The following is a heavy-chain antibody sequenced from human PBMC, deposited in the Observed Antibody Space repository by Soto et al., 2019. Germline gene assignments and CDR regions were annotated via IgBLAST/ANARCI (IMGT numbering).Heavy chain of an antibody. J-gene: IGHJ4*02. CDR1: GGSISSGGYY. CDR3: AGIYSGSPGGTLRY. CDR2: IYYSGST. D-gene: IGHD1-26*01. Sequence: QVQLQESGPGLVKPSQTLSLTCTVSGGSISSGGYYWSWIRQHPGKGLEWIGYIYYSGSTYYNPSLRGRVTVSVDTSKNQFSLKLSSVTAAATAVYYCAGIYSGSPGGTLRYWGQGTLVTVSS. V-gene: IGHV4-31*03.